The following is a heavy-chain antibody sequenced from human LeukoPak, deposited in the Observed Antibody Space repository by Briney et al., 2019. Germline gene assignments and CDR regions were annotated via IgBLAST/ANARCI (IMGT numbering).Heavy chain of an antibody. CDR2: INPKSGGT. Sequence: GASVKVSCRASGYTFTDYYLNWVRQAPGQGPEWMGWINPKSGGTNYAQKFQGRVTMTRDTSISTAYMELTRLTSDDTAVYYCARDDFSNKNYQLDYWGQGTRVTVSS. D-gene: IGHD3-3*01. J-gene: IGHJ4*02. V-gene: IGHV1-2*02. CDR1: GYTFTDYY. CDR3: ARDDFSNKNYQLDY.